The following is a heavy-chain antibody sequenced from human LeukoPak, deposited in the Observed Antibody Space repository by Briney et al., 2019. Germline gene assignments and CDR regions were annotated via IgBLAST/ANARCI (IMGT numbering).Heavy chain of an antibody. V-gene: IGHV3-48*01. Sequence: GGSLRLSCAASGFTFSSYSMNWVRQAPGKGLEWVSYISSSSSTIYYADSVKGRFTISRDNSKNTLYLQMNSLRAEDTAVYYCAKPGRSFTAGYWGQGTLVTVSS. D-gene: IGHD3-10*01. CDR1: GFTFSSYS. CDR3: AKPGRSFTAGY. CDR2: ISSSSSTI. J-gene: IGHJ4*02.